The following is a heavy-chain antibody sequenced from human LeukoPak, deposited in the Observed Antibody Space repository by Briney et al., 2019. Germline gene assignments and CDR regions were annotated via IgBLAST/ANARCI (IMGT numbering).Heavy chain of an antibody. CDR3: AKGYSGYDYAFDI. J-gene: IGHJ3*02. CDR1: GFTFSSYG. V-gene: IGHV3-30*02. CDR2: IRYDGSNK. D-gene: IGHD5-12*01. Sequence: GGSLRLSCAASGFTFSSYGMHWVRQAPGKGLEWVAFIRYDGSNKYYADSVKGRFTISRDNSKNTLYLQMNSLRAEDTAVYYCAKGYSGYDYAFDIWGQGTMVTVSS.